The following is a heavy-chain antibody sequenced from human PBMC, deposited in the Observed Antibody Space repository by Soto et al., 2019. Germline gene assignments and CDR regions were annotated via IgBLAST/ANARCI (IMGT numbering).Heavy chain of an antibody. Sequence: SETLSLTCAVSGGSISSGGYSWSWIRQPPGKGLEWIGYIYHSGSTNYNPSLKSRVTISVDTSKNQFSLKLSSVTAADTAVYYCARGSSEISGYDYWGQGTLVTVSS. CDR3: ARGSSEISGYDY. CDR1: GGSISSGGYS. D-gene: IGHD5-12*01. CDR2: IYHSGST. V-gene: IGHV4-30-2*01. J-gene: IGHJ4*02.